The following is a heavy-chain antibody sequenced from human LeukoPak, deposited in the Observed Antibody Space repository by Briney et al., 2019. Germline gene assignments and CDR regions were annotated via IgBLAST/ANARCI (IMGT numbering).Heavy chain of an antibody. J-gene: IGHJ6*03. D-gene: IGHD2-15*01. CDR1: GYTFTGYY. V-gene: IGHV1-2*06. CDR2: INPNSGGT. Sequence: ASVKVSCKASGYTFTGYYMHWVRQAPGQGLEWMGRINPNSGGTNYAQKFQGRVTMTRDTSISTAYMELSRLRSDDTAVYYCARDSGGYLYYYYYHMDVWGKGTTVTVSS. CDR3: ARDSGGYLYYYYYHMDV.